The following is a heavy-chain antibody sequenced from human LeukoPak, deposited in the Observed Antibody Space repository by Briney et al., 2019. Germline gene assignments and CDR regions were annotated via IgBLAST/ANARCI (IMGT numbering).Heavy chain of an antibody. V-gene: IGHV1-46*01. Sequence: ASVKVSCKASGYTFTGYYMHWVRQAPGHGLEWMGIINPSDGSTSYAQKFQGRVTMTRDMSTSTVYMELSSLRSEDTAVYYCARKDYYYYYMDVWGKGTTVTVSS. J-gene: IGHJ6*03. CDR3: ARKDYYYYYMDV. CDR1: GYTFTGYY. CDR2: INPSDGST.